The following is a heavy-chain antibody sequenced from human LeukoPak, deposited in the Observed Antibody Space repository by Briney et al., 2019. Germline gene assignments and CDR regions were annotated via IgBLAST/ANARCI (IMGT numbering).Heavy chain of an antibody. J-gene: IGHJ6*03. CDR3: AKDFYGANLYYYYYYMDV. Sequence: GGSLRLSCAASGFTFSSYGMHWVRQAPGKGLEWVAVIWYDGSNKYYADSVKGRFTISRDNSKNTLYLQMNSLRAEDTAVYYCAKDFYGANLYYYYYYMDVWGKGTTVTVSS. CDR1: GFTFSSYG. CDR2: IWYDGSNK. D-gene: IGHD4/OR15-4a*01. V-gene: IGHV3-33*06.